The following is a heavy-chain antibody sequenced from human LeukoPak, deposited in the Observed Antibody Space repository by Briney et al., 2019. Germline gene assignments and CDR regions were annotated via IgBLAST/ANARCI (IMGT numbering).Heavy chain of an antibody. D-gene: IGHD3-10*01. V-gene: IGHV3-7*01. CDR2: IKQDGSEK. J-gene: IGHJ1*01. CDR1: GFPFSSYW. CDR3: ARDSDTMVRGVIEYFQH. Sequence: GGSLRLSFAASGFPFSSYWMSWVRQAPGKGLEWVANIKQDGSEKYYVDSVKGRFTISRDYAKNSLYLQMNSLRAEDTAVYYCARDSDTMVRGVIEYFQHWGQGTLVTVSS.